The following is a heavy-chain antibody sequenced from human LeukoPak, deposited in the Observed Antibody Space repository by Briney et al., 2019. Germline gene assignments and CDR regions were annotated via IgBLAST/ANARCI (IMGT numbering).Heavy chain of an antibody. CDR1: GFTFSSYA. Sequence: GGSLRLSCAASGFTFSSYATHWVRQAPGKGLEWVAVISYDGSNKYYADSVKGRFTISRDNSKNTLYLQMNSLRAEDTAVYYCARGRYYYDSSGQPSNAFDIWGQGTMVTVSS. V-gene: IGHV3-30-3*01. D-gene: IGHD3-22*01. CDR3: ARGRYYYDSSGQPSNAFDI. J-gene: IGHJ3*02. CDR2: ISYDGSNK.